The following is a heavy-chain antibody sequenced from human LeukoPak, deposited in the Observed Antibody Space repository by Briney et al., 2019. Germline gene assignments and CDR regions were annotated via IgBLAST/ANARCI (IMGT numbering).Heavy chain of an antibody. V-gene: IGHV3-15*01. CDR1: GFSISNDW. CDR2: VKSRSAGETT. J-gene: IGHJ4*02. CDR3: TLIQGWGSGSYYRDF. Sequence: GGSLRLSSAASGFSISNDWMSWVRQAPGKGLGWVARVKSRSAGETTDYAAPVKGRFTISRDDSKNTLYLQMNSLKTEDTAVYYCTLIQGWGSGSYYRDFWGQGTLVTVSS. D-gene: IGHD3-10*01.